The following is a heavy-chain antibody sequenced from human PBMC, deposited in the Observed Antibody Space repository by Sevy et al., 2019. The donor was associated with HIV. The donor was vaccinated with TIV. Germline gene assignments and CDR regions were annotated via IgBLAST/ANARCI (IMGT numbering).Heavy chain of an antibody. CDR1: GFNLIDYW. Sequence: GGSLRLSCEASGFNLIDYWMHWVRHSPAMGLTWIAHMGDIGSTRTYADSVKGRFIISRDNVKNMVYLQMNGLRVDDTGHYYCVRGGPIAPGNHMNGRIDFWGQGSLVTVSS. J-gene: IGHJ4*02. D-gene: IGHD6-13*01. CDR2: MGDIGSTR. V-gene: IGHV3-74*03. CDR3: VRGGPIAPGNHMNGRIDF.